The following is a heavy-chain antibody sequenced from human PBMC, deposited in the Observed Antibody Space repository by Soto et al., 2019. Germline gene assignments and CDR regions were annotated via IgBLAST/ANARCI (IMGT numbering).Heavy chain of an antibody. J-gene: IGHJ6*02. V-gene: IGHV1-3*01. Sequence: ASVKVSCKASGYTFTSYAMHWVRQAPGQRLEWMGWINAGNGNTKYSQKFRGRVTITRDTSASTAYMELSSLRSEDTAVYYCARLAVAGYYYGMAVWGQGSTVTVSS. CDR2: INAGNGNT. CDR3: ARLAVAGYYYGMAV. D-gene: IGHD6-19*01. CDR1: GYTFTSYA.